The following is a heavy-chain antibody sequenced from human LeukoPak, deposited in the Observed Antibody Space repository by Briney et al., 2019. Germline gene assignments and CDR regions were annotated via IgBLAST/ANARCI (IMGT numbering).Heavy chain of an antibody. D-gene: IGHD3-22*01. V-gene: IGHV4-59*12. CDR1: GGSISSYY. Sequence: SETLSLTCTVSGGSISSYYWSWIRQPPGKGLEWIGYIYYSGSTNYNPSLKSRVTMSGDTSKNQFSLKLSSVTAADTAVYYCARSTYYYDSSGYRELDYWGQGTLVTVSS. CDR3: ARSTYYYDSSGYRELDY. CDR2: IYYSGST. J-gene: IGHJ4*02.